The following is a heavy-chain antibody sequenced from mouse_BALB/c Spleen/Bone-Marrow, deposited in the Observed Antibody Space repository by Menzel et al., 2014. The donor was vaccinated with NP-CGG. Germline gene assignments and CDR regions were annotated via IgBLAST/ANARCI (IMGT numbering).Heavy chain of an antibody. D-gene: IGHD1-1*01. CDR2: IWAGGST. J-gene: IGHJ3*01. CDR3: ARGGSSRAWFAY. Sequence: VKLVESGPGLVAPSQSLSIPCTVSEFSLTSYGVHWVRQPPGKGLEWLGVIWAGGSTNYNSALMSRLSISKDNSKSXVFLKMNSLQTDDTAMYYCARGGSSRAWFAYWGQGTLVTVSA. CDR1: EFSLTSYG. V-gene: IGHV2-9*02.